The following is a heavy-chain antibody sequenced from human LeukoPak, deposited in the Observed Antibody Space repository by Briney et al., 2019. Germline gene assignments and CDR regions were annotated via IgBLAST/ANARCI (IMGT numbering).Heavy chain of an antibody. D-gene: IGHD6-13*01. CDR1: GFTFSTCA. CDR2: ISGTTSGT. CDR3: AKTRPLDSSSWSHGDY. V-gene: IGHV3-23*01. Sequence: GGSLRLSCAASGFTFSTCAMSWVRQAPGKGLEWVSGISGTTSGTYYGDSVKGRFTISRDNSKNTLYLQMNSLRAEDTAVYYCAKTRPLDSSSWSHGDYWGQGTLVTVSS. J-gene: IGHJ4*02.